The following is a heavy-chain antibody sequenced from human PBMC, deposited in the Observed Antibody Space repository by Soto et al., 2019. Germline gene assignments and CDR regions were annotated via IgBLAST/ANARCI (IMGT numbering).Heavy chain of an antibody. D-gene: IGHD2-15*01. V-gene: IGHV1-8*01. Sequence: ASVKVSCKASGYTFTSYDINWVRQATGQGLEWMGWMNPNSGNTGYAQKFQGRVTMTRNTSISTAYMELSSLRSEDTAVYYCARDLGYCSGGSCYSVVSGMDVWGQGTTVTVSS. CDR1: GYTFTSYD. CDR3: ARDLGYCSGGSCYSVVSGMDV. J-gene: IGHJ6*02. CDR2: MNPNSGNT.